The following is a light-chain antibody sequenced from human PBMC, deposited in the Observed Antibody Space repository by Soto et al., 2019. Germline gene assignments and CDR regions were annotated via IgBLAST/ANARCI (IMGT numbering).Light chain of an antibody. CDR1: TLGSKF. CDR2: EDT. Sequence: SYELTQPPPVSVSPGQTANITCSGNTLGSKFVSWYQQKAGQSPMVVIYEDTKRPSGIPERFSGSNSGNTATLTISGTQAMDEADFYCQAWDSGTVVFGGGTQLAVL. J-gene: IGLJ2*01. CDR3: QAWDSGTVV. V-gene: IGLV3-1*01.